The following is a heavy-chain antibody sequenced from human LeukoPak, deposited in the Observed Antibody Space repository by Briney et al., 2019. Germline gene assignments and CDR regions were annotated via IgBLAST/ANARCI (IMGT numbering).Heavy chain of an antibody. J-gene: IGHJ4*02. CDR3: ARGPYGSGSLY. V-gene: IGHV1-69*04. Sequence: SVKVSCKASGGTFSSYAISWVRQAPGQGLEWMGRIIPILGTANYAQKFQGRVTITADKSTSTAYMELSSLRSEDTAVYYCARGPYGSGSLYWGQGTLVTVSS. CDR1: GGTFSSYA. CDR2: IIPILGTA. D-gene: IGHD3-10*01.